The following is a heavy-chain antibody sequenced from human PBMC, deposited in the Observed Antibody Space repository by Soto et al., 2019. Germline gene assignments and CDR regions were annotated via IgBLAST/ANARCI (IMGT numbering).Heavy chain of an antibody. CDR2: ISSISSTI. CDR1: GFTFSSYS. D-gene: IGHD3-3*01. J-gene: IGHJ6*03. Sequence: EVQLVESGGGLVQPGGSLRLSCAASGFTFSSYSMNWVRQPPGKGLEWVSYISSISSTIYYADSVKGRFTISRDNAKNSLYLQMNSLRAEDTAVYYCARALYYDFWSGYYNYYYYYMDVWGKGTTVTVSS. CDR3: ARALYYDFWSGYYNYYYYYMDV. V-gene: IGHV3-48*01.